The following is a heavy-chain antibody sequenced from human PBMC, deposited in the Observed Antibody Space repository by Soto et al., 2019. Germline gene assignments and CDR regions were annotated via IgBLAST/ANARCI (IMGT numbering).Heavy chain of an antibody. CDR2: IYHSGST. Sequence: QLQLQESGSGLVKPSQTLSLTCAVSGGSISSGGYSWSWIRQPPGKGLEWIGYIYHSGSTYYNPSPKRRVTISVDRTKNQFSLKLSSVTAADTAVYYCARGGISYDAYWFDPWGQGTLVTVSS. CDR3: ARGGISYDAYWFDP. J-gene: IGHJ5*02. V-gene: IGHV4-30-2*01. CDR1: GGSISSGGYS. D-gene: IGHD3-3*01.